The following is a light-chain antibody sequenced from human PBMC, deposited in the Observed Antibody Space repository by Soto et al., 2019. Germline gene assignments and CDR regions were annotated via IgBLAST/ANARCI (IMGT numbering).Light chain of an antibody. CDR2: KAS. Sequence: DIQMPQSPSTLSASVGDRVTFACRASQNIVDWLAWYQQKPGKAPKLLIYKASNLESGVPSRFGGSGSSSEFTLTISNLRPDDFATYYCQQYKDNPWTFGQGTRVEIK. CDR1: QNIVDW. V-gene: IGKV1-5*03. J-gene: IGKJ1*01. CDR3: QQYKDNPWT.